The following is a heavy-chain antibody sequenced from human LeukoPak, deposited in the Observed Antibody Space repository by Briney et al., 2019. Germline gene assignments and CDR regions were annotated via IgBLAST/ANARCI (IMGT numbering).Heavy chain of an antibody. V-gene: IGHV3-23*01. CDR3: AKDQGGGRSITIVGDTRGDFDC. CDR2: ISGNGDST. J-gene: IGHJ4*02. D-gene: IGHD1-26*01. Sequence: PGGSLRLSCVASGFTFSNYAMSWVRRAPGKGLEWVWAISGNGDSTNSADSVKGRFTAFRDNSRNTLYLQMKSRRADDTAVYYCAKDQGGGRSITIVGDTRGDFDCWGQGTLVAVSS. CDR1: GFTFSNYA.